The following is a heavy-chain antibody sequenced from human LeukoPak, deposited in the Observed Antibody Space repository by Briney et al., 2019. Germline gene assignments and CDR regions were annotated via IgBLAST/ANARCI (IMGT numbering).Heavy chain of an antibody. CDR1: GFTFSSYW. V-gene: IGHV3-7*03. CDR3: AKGLDYYDSSGSAPDY. Sequence: PGGSLRLSCAASGFTFSSYWMSWVRQAPGKGLEWVANIKQDGSEKYYVDSVKGRFTISRDNSKNTLYLQMNSLRAEDTAVYYCAKGLDYYDSSGSAPDYWGQGTLVTVSS. D-gene: IGHD3-22*01. J-gene: IGHJ4*02. CDR2: IKQDGSEK.